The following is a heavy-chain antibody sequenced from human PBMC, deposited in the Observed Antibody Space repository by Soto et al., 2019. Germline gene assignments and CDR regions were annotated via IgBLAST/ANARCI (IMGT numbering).Heavy chain of an antibody. V-gene: IGHV3-23*01. CDR1: GFTFSSYA. Sequence: VGSLRLSCAASGFTFSSYAMSWVRQAPGRGLEWVSAISGSGGSTYYADSVKGRFTISRDNSKNTLYLQMNSLRAEDTAVYYCAKGLGYFDWLRPFDYWGQGTLVTVSS. D-gene: IGHD3-9*01. J-gene: IGHJ4*02. CDR2: ISGSGGST. CDR3: AKGLGYFDWLRPFDY.